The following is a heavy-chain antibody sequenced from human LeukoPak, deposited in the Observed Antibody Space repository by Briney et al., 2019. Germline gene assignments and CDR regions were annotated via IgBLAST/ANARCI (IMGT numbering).Heavy chain of an antibody. CDR2: TYYRSKLYN. J-gene: IGHJ3*02. D-gene: IGHD3-16*02. CDR3: ARAGELSLYRNNNAFDI. V-gene: IGHV6-1*01. Sequence: SQTLSLACAISGDIVSSNSAAWNWIRQSPSRGLEWLGRTYYRSKLYNDYAVSVKSRITINPDTSKNQFSLQLNSVTPEDTAVYYCARAGELSLYRNNNAFDIWGQGTMVTVSS. CDR1: GDIVSSNSAA.